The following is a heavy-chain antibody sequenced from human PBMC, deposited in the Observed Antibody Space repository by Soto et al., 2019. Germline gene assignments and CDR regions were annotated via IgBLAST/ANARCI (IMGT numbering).Heavy chain of an antibody. Sequence: SETLSLTCTVSGGSISSYYWSWIRQPPGKGLEWIGYIYYSGSTNYNPSLKSRVTISVDTSKNQFSLKLSSVTAADTAVYYCARIAVATTYYFDYWGQGTLVTVSS. J-gene: IGHJ4*02. CDR1: GGSISSYY. V-gene: IGHV4-59*01. D-gene: IGHD5-12*01. CDR2: IYYSGST. CDR3: ARIAVATTYYFDY.